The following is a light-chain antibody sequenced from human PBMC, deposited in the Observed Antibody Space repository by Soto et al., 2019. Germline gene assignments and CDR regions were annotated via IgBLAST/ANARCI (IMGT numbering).Light chain of an antibody. J-gene: IGLJ1*01. V-gene: IGLV2-23*01. Sequence: QSALTQPASVSGSPGQSITISCTGTSSDVGSYNLVSWYQQHPGKAPKLMIYEGSKRPSGVSNRFSDSKSGNTASLTISGLQAEDESDYYCCSYAGRITSYYVFATGTKLTVL. CDR3: CSYAGRITSYYV. CDR2: EGS. CDR1: SSDVGSYNL.